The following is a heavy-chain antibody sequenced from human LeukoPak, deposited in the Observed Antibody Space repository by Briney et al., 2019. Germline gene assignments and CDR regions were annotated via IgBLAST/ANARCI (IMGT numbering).Heavy chain of an antibody. J-gene: IGHJ4*02. Sequence: GGSLRLSCAASGFTFSTYWMSWVRQAPGKGLELVATINQDGSVKYYVDSVKGRFTISRDNAKHSLYLQIDSLRAEDTAMFYCARDKQVGATLLDCWGQGTLVTVSS. CDR3: ARDKQVGATLLDC. D-gene: IGHD1-26*01. V-gene: IGHV3-7*01. CDR1: GFTFSTYW. CDR2: INQDGSVK.